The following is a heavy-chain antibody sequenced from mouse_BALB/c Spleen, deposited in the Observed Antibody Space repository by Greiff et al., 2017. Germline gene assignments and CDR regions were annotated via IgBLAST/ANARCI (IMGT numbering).Heavy chain of an antibody. J-gene: IGHJ2*01. CDR1: GYTFTSYW. Sequence: VQLQQPGAELVKPGASVKLSCKASGYTFTSYWMHWVKQRPGQGLEWIGEIDPSDSYTNYNQKFKGKATLTVDKSSSTAYMQLSSLTSEDSAVYYCARRDGYYPDYWGQGTTLTVSS. CDR2: IDPSDSYT. D-gene: IGHD2-3*01. CDR3: ARRDGYYPDY. V-gene: IGHV1-69*02.